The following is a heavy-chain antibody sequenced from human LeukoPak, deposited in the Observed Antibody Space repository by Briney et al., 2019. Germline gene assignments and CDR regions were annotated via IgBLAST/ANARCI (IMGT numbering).Heavy chain of an antibody. CDR3: ARAAGLSLHIAVVGTWWFDP. Sequence: AASVKVSCKASGYTFTGYYMHWVRQAPGQGLEWMGWINPNSGGTNYAQKFQGRVTMTRDTSISTAYMELSRLRSDDTAVYYCARAAGLSLHIAVVGTWWFDPWGQGTLVTVSS. D-gene: IGHD6-19*01. CDR2: INPNSGGT. J-gene: IGHJ5*02. V-gene: IGHV1-2*02. CDR1: GYTFTGYY.